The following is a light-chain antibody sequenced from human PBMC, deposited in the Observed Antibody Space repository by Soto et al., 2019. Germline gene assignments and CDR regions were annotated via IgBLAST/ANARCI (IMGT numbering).Light chain of an antibody. V-gene: IGKV3-15*01. Sequence: ETVMTQSPAILSMSPGERATLFCRASQSVNTNLAWYQQKPGQAPRLLIYSASTRATGVPARFSGSGSGTDFSLTIGSLQSEDFAVYYCQQFNNWLFTFGPGTKVDIK. CDR2: SAS. CDR1: QSVNTN. J-gene: IGKJ3*01. CDR3: QQFNNWLFT.